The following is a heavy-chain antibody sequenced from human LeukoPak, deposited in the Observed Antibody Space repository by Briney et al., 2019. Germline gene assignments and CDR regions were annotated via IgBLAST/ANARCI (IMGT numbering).Heavy chain of an antibody. Sequence: PSETLSLTCTVSGGSISSYYWSWIRQPAGKGLEWIGRIYTSGSTNYNPSLKSRVTMSVDTSKNQFSLKLSSVTAADTAVYYCARDRRKRGPRGQSIAAAPIRIYNWFDPWGQGTLVTVSS. V-gene: IGHV4-4*07. CDR1: GGSISSYY. CDR3: ARDRRKRGPRGQSIAAAPIRIYNWFDP. D-gene: IGHD6-13*01. CDR2: IYTSGST. J-gene: IGHJ5*02.